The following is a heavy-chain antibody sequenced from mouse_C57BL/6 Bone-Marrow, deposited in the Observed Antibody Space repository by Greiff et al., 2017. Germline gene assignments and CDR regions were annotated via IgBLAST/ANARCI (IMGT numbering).Heavy chain of an antibody. CDR2: ISDGGSYT. D-gene: IGHD2-4*01. CDR1: GFTFSSYA. CDR3: ARDGYDYDY. Sequence: EVKLMESGGGLVKPGGSLKLSCAASGFTFSSYAMSWVRQTPAKRLEWVATISDGGSYTYYPDNVKGRFTISKDNANNNLYLQMSHLKSEDTAMYYCARDGYDYDYWGQGTTLTVSS. V-gene: IGHV5-4*01. J-gene: IGHJ2*01.